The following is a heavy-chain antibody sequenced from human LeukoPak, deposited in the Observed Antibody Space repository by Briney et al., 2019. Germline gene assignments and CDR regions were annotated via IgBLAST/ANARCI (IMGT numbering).Heavy chain of an antibody. V-gene: IGHV3-11*01. CDR1: GFSFSDYY. Sequence: GGSLRLSCVASGFSFSDYYITWIRQAPGKGLEWISYISSSGSIKYYADSVKGRFTISRDNAKNSLYMQINSLRAEDTAVYYCARDHCSSTSCYARSEFDPWGQGTLVTVSS. D-gene: IGHD2-2*01. J-gene: IGHJ5*02. CDR2: ISSSGSIK. CDR3: ARDHCSSTSCYARSEFDP.